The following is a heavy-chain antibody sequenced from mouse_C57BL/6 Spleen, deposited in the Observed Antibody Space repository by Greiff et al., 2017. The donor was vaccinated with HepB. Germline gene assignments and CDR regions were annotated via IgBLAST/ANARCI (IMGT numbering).Heavy chain of an antibody. CDR2: IYPGDGDT. D-gene: IGHD1-1*01. Sequence: VQLQQSGPELVKPGASVKISCKASGYAFSSSWMNWVKQRPGKGLEWIGRIYPGDGDTNYNGKFKGKATLTADKSSSTAYMQLSSLTSEDSAVYFCARERFTTVVYWYFDVWGTGTTVTVSS. J-gene: IGHJ1*03. CDR1: GYAFSSSW. CDR3: ARERFTTVVYWYFDV. V-gene: IGHV1-82*01.